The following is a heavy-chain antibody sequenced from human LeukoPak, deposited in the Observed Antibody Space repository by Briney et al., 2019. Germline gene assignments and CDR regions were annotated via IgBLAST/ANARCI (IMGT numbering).Heavy chain of an antibody. V-gene: IGHV5-51*01. CDR2: IYPGDSDT. D-gene: IGHD3-22*01. J-gene: IGHJ4*02. CDR3: ARQGPEGDYYDSSGYTDFDY. CDR1: GYSLTSYW. Sequence: GESLKISCKGSGYSLTSYWIGWVRQMPGKGLEWMGIIYPGDSDTRYSPSFQGQVTISADKSISTAYLQWSSLKASDTAMYYCARQGPEGDYYDSSGYTDFDYWGQGTLVTVSS.